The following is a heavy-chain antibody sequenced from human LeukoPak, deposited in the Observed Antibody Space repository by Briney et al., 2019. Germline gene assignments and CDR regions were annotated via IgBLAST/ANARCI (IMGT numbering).Heavy chain of an antibody. V-gene: IGHV3-33*01. CDR2: IWYDGSNK. Sequence: PGGSLRLSCAASGFTFSSYGMHWVRQAPGKGLEWVAVIWYDGSNKYYADSVKGRFTISRDNSKNTLYLQMNSLRAEDTAVYYCARDVLGEPTYYFDYWGQGTLVTVSS. CDR3: ARDVLGEPTYYFDY. CDR1: GFTFSSYG. D-gene: IGHD3-16*01. J-gene: IGHJ4*02.